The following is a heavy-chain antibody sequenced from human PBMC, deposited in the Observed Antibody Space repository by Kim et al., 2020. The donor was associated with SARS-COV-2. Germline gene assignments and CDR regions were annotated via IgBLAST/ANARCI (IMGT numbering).Heavy chain of an antibody. Sequence: GGSLRLSCAASGFTFSSYAMSWVRQAPGKGLEWVSSISGSGSTYYTDSVKGRFTISRDNSKNTLYLRLSSLRADDTAIYYCAKDPFYDYTYNW. CDR1: GFTFSSYA. V-gene: IGHV3-23*01. CDR3: AKDPFYDYTYNW. J-gene: IGHJ5*01. CDR2: ISGSGST. D-gene: IGHD4-4*01.